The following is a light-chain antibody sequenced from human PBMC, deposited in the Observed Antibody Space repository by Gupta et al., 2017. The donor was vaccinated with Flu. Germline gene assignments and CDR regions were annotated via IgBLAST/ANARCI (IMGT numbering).Light chain of an antibody. J-gene: IGLJ3*02. CDR2: EVT. V-gene: IGLV2-14*01. CDR3: ASYTTTSTWV. CDR1: SSAVGGYNY. Sequence: QSALTQPASVSGSPGQSITISCTGTSSAVGGYNYVSWYQQHPGKAPKLLIYEVTDRPSGVSNRFPGSKSGNTASLAISGLQAEDEADYFCASYTTTSTWVFGGGTKLTVL.